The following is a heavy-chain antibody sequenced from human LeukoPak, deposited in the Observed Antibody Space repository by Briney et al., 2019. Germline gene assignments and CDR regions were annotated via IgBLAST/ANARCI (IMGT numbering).Heavy chain of an antibody. CDR3: ARHLAGRAAAGTQLDY. J-gene: IGHJ4*02. CDR2: IYPGDSDT. V-gene: IGHV5-51*01. CDR1: GYRFTSYW. D-gene: IGHD6-13*01. Sequence: GESLKLYCKGSGYRFTSYWIGWVRQLPGKGLEWMGVIYPGDSDTRYRPSFQGQVTISSDKSISTAYLQWSSLKASDTAMYYCARHLAGRAAAGTQLDYWGQGTLVTVSS.